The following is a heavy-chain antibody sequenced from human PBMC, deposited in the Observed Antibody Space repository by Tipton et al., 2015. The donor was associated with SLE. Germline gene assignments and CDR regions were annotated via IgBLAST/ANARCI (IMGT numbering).Heavy chain of an antibody. J-gene: IGHJ6*02. CDR1: GFTFSTSA. Sequence: QSGPEVKEPGTSVKVSCKASGFTFSTSAMHWVRQARGQRLEWIGWIVVGSGLTTYAQKFQERVTISSDMSTTTVFLELSSLGSEATAVCDGAASVTALSGALDYGMSVWGHGTTVTVSS. V-gene: IGHV1-58*02. CDR3: AASVTALSGALDYGMSV. D-gene: IGHD2-8*02. CDR2: IVVGSGLT.